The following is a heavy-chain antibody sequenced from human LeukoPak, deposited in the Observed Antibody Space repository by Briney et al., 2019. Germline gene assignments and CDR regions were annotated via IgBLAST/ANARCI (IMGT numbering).Heavy chain of an antibody. D-gene: IGHD5-18*01. V-gene: IGHV3-21*01. CDR3: AREGWIQLWLRTLDYYYYMDV. Sequence: PGGSLRLSCAASGFTFSSYSMNWVRQAPGKGLEWVSSISSSSSYIYYADSVKGRFTISRDNAKNSLYLQMNSLRAEDTAVCYCAREGWIQLWLRTLDYYYYMDVWGKGTTVTVSS. J-gene: IGHJ6*03. CDR1: GFTFSSYS. CDR2: ISSSSSYI.